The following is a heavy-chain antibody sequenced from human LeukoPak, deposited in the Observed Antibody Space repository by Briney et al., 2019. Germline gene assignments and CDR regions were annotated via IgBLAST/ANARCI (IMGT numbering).Heavy chain of an antibody. D-gene: IGHD6-13*01. CDR3: ARDRGLGSSSSWDYFDY. J-gene: IGHJ4*02. V-gene: IGHV3-11*04. CDR1: GFTFSDYY. CDR2: ISSSGSTI. Sequence: PGGFLRLSCAASGFTFSDYYMSWIRQAPGKGLEWVSYISSSGSTIYYADSVKGRFTISRDNAKNSLYPQMNSLRAEDTAVYYCARDRGLGSSSSWDYFDYWGQGTLVTVSS.